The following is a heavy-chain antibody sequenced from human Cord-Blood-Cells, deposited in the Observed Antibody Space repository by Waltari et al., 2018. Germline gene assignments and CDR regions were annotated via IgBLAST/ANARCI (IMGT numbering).Heavy chain of an antibody. D-gene: IGHD4-4*01. CDR1: GYSFTSYW. CDR3: ARGPYSNWGLDYYYYMDV. CDR2: IYPGDSDT. J-gene: IGHJ6*03. Sequence: EVQLVQSGAEVKKPGESLKISCKGSGYSFTSYWIGWVRQMPGKGLEWMGIIYPGDSDTRYSPSFQGKVTISADKSISTAYLQWSSLKASDTAMHYCARGPYSNWGLDYYYYMDVWGKGTTVTVSS. V-gene: IGHV5-51*01.